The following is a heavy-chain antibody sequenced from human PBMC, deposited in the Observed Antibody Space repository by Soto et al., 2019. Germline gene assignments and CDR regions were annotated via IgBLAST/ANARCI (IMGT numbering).Heavy chain of an antibody. CDR1: GYTFTGYY. Sequence: ASVKVSCKASGYTFTGYYMDWVRQAPGQGLEWMGWINPNSGGTNYAQKFQGWVTMTRDTSISTAYMELSRLRSDDTAVYYCARAPALWSRNDYWGQGTLVTVSS. D-gene: IGHD3-3*01. V-gene: IGHV1-2*04. CDR2: INPNSGGT. J-gene: IGHJ4*02. CDR3: ARAPALWSRNDY.